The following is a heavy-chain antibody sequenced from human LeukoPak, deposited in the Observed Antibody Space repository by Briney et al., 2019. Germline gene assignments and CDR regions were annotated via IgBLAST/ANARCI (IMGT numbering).Heavy chain of an antibody. D-gene: IGHD2-2*01. CDR1: GFTFSSYA. Sequence: PGGSLRLSCAASGFTFSSYAMHWVRQAPGKGLEWVSYISSSGSTIYYADSVKGRFTISRDNAKNSLYLQMNSLRAEDTAVYYCARESPYCSSTSCYSAWGQGTLVTVSS. J-gene: IGHJ5*02. CDR3: ARESPYCSSTSCYSA. V-gene: IGHV3-48*04. CDR2: ISSSGSTI.